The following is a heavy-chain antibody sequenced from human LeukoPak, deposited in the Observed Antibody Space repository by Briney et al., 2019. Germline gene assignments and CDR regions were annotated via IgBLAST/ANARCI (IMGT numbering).Heavy chain of an antibody. J-gene: IGHJ4*02. V-gene: IGHV4-39*01. CDR2: IHYIGAT. CDR1: GGSISSSDCR. D-gene: IGHD1-26*01. Sequence: SETLSLTCTVSGGSISSSDCRWGWIRQPPGKGLEWIGSIHYIGATYYYPSLKSRVTISVDTSKNQFSLKLTSVTAADTAVYYCARPSTSGSYYYWSQGILVTVSS. CDR3: ARPSTSGSYYY.